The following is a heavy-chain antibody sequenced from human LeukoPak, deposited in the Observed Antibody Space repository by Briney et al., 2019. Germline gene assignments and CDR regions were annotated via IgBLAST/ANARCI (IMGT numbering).Heavy chain of an antibody. Sequence: ASVKVSCKASGDNFAVYVMTWVRQAPGQGREWMGGFNGFNVAASYAHTLQVRAAMTTDKSTATADLELTSRKSVDTAIYFCERGGGVGATIDYWGQGTLVTVSS. J-gene: IGHJ4*02. V-gene: IGHV1-18*01. D-gene: IGHD1-26*01. CDR2: FNGFNVAA. CDR3: ERGGGVGATIDY. CDR1: GDNFAVYV.